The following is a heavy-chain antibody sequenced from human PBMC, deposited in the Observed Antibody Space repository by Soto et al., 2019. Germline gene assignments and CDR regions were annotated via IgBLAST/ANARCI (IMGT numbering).Heavy chain of an antibody. V-gene: IGHV5-51*01. CDR3: ARRRYSWGSFLDY. CDR1: GDSFFSYS. J-gene: IGHJ4*02. Sequence: GGSPKIPCKGFGDSFFSYSIAWGRQITGKGLELMGIIYPGASHIKYSPSFQGQVTISADNSINTAYLQGSSLRAWDTAMFYCARRRYSWGSFLDYWGKGNLVTVPS. D-gene: IGHD3-16*01. CDR2: IYPGASHI.